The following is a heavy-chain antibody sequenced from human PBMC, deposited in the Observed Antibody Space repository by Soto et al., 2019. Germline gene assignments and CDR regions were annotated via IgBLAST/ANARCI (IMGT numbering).Heavy chain of an antibody. CDR3: ARASFITIFGVVMDDPFYFDY. J-gene: IGHJ4*02. V-gene: IGHV1-46*01. D-gene: IGHD3-3*01. Sequence: ASVKVSCKASGYTFTSYYMHWVRQAPGQGLEWMGIINPSGGSTSYAQKFQGRVTMTRDTSTSTVYMELSSLRSEDTAVYYCARASFITIFGVVMDDPFYFDYWGQGTLVTVSS. CDR2: INPSGGST. CDR1: GYTFTSYY.